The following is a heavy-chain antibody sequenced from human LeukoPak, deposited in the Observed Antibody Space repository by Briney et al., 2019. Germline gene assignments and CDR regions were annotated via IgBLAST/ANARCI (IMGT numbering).Heavy chain of an antibody. V-gene: IGHV3-49*03. J-gene: IGHJ4*02. CDR2: IRSKAYGGTT. CDR1: GFTFGDYA. D-gene: IGHD3-22*01. Sequence: GGSLRLSCTASGFTFGDYAMSWFRQAPGKGLEWVGFIRSKAYGGTTEYAASVKGRFTISRDDSESIAYLQMNSLKTEDTAVYYCTRDAVYYYDSSGYYPDYWGQGTLVTVSS. CDR3: TRDAVYYYDSSGYYPDY.